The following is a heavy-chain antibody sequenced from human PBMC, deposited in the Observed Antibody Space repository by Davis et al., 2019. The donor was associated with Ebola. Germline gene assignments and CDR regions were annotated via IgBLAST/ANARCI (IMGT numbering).Heavy chain of an antibody. CDR2: IYYIGSA. V-gene: IGHV4-59*08. CDR1: GGSISSYY. Sequence: SETLSLTCTVSGGSISSYYWSWIRQPPGKGLEWIGYIYYIGSAYYNPSLESRVTISVDTSKNQFSLELSSVTAADTAVYYCARSLYPGYDGGLWWFAPWGQGTLVTVSS. D-gene: IGHD3-16*01. J-gene: IGHJ5*02. CDR3: ARSLYPGYDGGLWWFAP.